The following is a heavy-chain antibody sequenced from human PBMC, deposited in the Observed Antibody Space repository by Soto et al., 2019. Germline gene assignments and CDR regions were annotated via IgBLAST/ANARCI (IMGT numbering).Heavy chain of an antibody. Sequence: PSETLSLTCTVSGGSISPFYWSWVRQPPGKGLEWIGYLYYSDNTNYNPPLKSRVTISVDASKNQVSLRLTSVTAADTAVYYCARVGGVAARTFDYWGQGTVVTVSS. CDR1: GGSISPFY. J-gene: IGHJ4*02. CDR3: ARVGGVAARTFDY. D-gene: IGHD3-16*01. V-gene: IGHV4-59*01. CDR2: LYYSDNT.